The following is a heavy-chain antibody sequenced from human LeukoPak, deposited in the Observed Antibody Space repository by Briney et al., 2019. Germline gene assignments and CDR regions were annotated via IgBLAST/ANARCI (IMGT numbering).Heavy chain of an antibody. CDR2: VSSNGAKT. Sequence: GGSLRLSCAASGFTFSSYAITWVRQAPGKGLEWVSAVSSNGAKTYYADSVKGRFTISRDNYKNMVFLQMNSLRAEDTAVYYCAKGHIVVVPAAFIDYWGQGTLVTVSS. CDR1: GFTFSSYA. V-gene: IGHV3-23*01. CDR3: AKGHIVVVPAAFIDY. D-gene: IGHD2-2*01. J-gene: IGHJ4*02.